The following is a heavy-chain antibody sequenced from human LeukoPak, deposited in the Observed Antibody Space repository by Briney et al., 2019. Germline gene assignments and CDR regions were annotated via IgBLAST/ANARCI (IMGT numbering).Heavy chain of an antibody. J-gene: IGHJ4*02. D-gene: IGHD4-11*01. CDR1: GGSISSSSYY. CDR3: AREAEAKYSNYVDY. Sequence: SETLSLTCTVSGGSISSSSYYWGWIRQPPGTGLEWIGSIYYSGSTYYNPSLKSRVTISVDTSKNQFSLKLSSVTAADTAVYYCAREAEAKYSNYVDYWGQGTLVTVSS. CDR2: IYYSGST. V-gene: IGHV4-39*07.